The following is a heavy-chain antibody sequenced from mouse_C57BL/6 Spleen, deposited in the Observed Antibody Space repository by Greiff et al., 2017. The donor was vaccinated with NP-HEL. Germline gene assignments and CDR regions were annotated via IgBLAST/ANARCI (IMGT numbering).Heavy chain of an antibody. D-gene: IGHD1-1*01. CDR1: GFNIKDYY. CDR2: IDPEDGDT. V-gene: IGHV14-1*01. Sequence: VQLKESGAELVRPGASVKLSCTASGFNIKDYYMHWVKQRPEQGLEWIGRIDPEDGDTEYAPKFQGKATMTADTSSNTASLQLSSLTSEDTAVYYCARRGRSSYFDYWGQGTTLTVSS. CDR3: ARRGRSSYFDY. J-gene: IGHJ2*01.